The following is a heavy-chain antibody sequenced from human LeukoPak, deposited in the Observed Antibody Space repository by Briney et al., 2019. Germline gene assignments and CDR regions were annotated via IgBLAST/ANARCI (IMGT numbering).Heavy chain of an antibody. D-gene: IGHD3-16*01. CDR1: GFTFSSYG. Sequence: GGSLRLSCAASGFTFSSYGMNWVRQAPGKGLEWVSSISSSSSYIKYADSVKGRFTVSRDNAKKSLYLQMNNLRAEDTAVYYCAIVAGGDPFDYWGQGTLVTVSS. V-gene: IGHV3-21*01. CDR2: ISSSSSYI. CDR3: AIVAGGDPFDY. J-gene: IGHJ4*02.